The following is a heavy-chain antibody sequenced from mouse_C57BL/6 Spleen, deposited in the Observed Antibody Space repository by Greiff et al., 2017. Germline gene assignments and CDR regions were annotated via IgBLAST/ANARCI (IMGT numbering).Heavy chain of an antibody. J-gene: IGHJ3*01. CDR1: GYTFTSYW. D-gene: IGHD2-1*01. V-gene: IGHV1-59*01. Sequence: VQLQQPGAELVRPGTSVKLSCKASGYTFTSYWMHWVKQRPGQGLEWIGVIDPSDSYTNYNQKFKGKATLTVDTSSSTAYMQLSSLTSEDSAVYYCARRIDGNYEPFAYWGQGTLVTVSA. CDR3: ARRIDGNYEPFAY. CDR2: IDPSDSYT.